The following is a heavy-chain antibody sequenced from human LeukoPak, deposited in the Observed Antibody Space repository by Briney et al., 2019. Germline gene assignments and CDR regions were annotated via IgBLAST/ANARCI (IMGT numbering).Heavy chain of an antibody. CDR3: ARGPLRLCDY. V-gene: IGHV1-46*01. CDR2: INPSGGST. D-gene: IGHD4-17*01. CDR1: GYTFTSYY. Sequence: ASVKLSCKASGYTFTSYYMHWVRQAPGQGLEWMGIINPSGGSTSYAQKSQGRVTMTRDTSTSTVYMALSSLRSEDTAVYYCARGPLRLCDYWGQGTLVTVSS. J-gene: IGHJ4*02.